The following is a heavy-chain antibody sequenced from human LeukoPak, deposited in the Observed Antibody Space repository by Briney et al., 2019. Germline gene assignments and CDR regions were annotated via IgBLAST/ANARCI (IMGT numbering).Heavy chain of an antibody. J-gene: IGHJ6*02. V-gene: IGHV6-1*01. Sequence: SQTLSLTCDISGDSVSRNSVAWNWIRQSPSRGLEWLGRTFYRSKWYNEYAESVKSRITINPDISKNQFSLQLKSVTPEDTAVYYCARVPGEYYYGMDVWGQGTTVTVSS. D-gene: IGHD3-16*01. CDR1: GDSVSRNSVA. CDR2: TFYRSKWYN. CDR3: ARVPGEYYYGMDV.